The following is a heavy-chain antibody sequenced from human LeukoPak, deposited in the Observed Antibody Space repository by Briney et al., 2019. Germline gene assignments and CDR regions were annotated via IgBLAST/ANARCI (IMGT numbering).Heavy chain of an antibody. D-gene: IGHD3-22*01. J-gene: IGHJ3*02. CDR3: ARGPFYDSSGSAFDI. V-gene: IGHV1-18*04. Sequence: ASVKVSCKASVYTFAVYYMHWVRQAPGQGREWMGWISAYIGNTNYTQKIQGRLTMTTATTTSTAYMELRSLRSDDTAVYYCARGPFYDSSGSAFDIWGQGTMVTVSS. CDR2: ISAYIGNT. CDR1: VYTFAVYY.